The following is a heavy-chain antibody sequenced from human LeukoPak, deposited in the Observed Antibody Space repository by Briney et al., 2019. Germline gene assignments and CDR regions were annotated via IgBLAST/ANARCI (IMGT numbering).Heavy chain of an antibody. Sequence: KPSETLSLTCTVSGGSISRYYWSWIRQPPGKGLEWIGYISYSGSTNYNPSLKSRVTISIDTSKNQFSLKLRSVTAADTAIYYCARQGYDILTGYIDAFDIWGQGTMVTVSS. D-gene: IGHD3-9*01. CDR1: GGSISRYY. CDR2: ISYSGST. J-gene: IGHJ3*02. CDR3: ARQGYDILTGYIDAFDI. V-gene: IGHV4-59*08.